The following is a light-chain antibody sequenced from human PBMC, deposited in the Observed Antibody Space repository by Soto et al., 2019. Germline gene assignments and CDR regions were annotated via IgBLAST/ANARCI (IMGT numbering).Light chain of an antibody. CDR3: QQHNNWPPT. Sequence: ETVMTQSPATLSVFPGERATLSCRASQSVSSNLAWYQQKPGQAPRLLMYGASTRATGIPARFTGSGSGTEFTLSVSSLQSEDFAVYYCQQHNNWPPTFGQGTKVDIK. CDR1: QSVSSN. J-gene: IGKJ1*01. V-gene: IGKV3-15*01. CDR2: GAS.